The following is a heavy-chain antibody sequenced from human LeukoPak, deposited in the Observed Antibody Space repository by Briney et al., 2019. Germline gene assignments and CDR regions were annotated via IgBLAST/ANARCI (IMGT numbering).Heavy chain of an antibody. V-gene: IGHV3-11*01. J-gene: IGHJ4*02. CDR3: ARSQMEAATFFDY. CDR2: IRRDSSTI. D-gene: IGHD1-26*01. Sequence: GGSLRLSCAASGFTFSDYYMSWIRQVPGKGLGWVSYIRRDSSTIYYADSVKGRFTIFRDNAKNSLNLQMSSLRAEDTAVYYCARSQMEAATFFDYWGQGTLVTVSS. CDR1: GFTFSDYY.